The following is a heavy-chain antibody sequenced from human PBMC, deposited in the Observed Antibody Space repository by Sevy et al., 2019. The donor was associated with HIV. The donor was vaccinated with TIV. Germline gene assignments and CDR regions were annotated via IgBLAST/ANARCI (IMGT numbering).Heavy chain of an antibody. CDR3: AREGRDYDYIWGTHHSGF. Sequence: GGSLTLSCAASGFTFRGYAMHWVRQVQGKGLEWLAVISFDGSIKYYTDSVKGRFTISRANTKNTLFLQVNSLRPGDTAVYYCAREGRDYDYIWGTHHSGFRAQGTLVTVSS. V-gene: IGHV3-30*04. CDR2: ISFDGSIK. J-gene: IGHJ4*02. D-gene: IGHD3-16*01. CDR1: GFTFRGYA.